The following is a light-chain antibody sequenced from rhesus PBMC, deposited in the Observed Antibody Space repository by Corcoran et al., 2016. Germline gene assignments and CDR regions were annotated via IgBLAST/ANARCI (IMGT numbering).Light chain of an antibody. CDR3: QQFSDWPWT. CDR1: QSVSSS. V-gene: IGKV3-35*01. Sequence: EIVLTQSPATLSLSPGERATLSCRASQSVSSSLAWYQQKPGQAPRLLLYDASSRATGIPDRVSGSGSGTDFTFTISSLEPEDVGIYYCQQFSDWPWTFGQGTKVEVK. J-gene: IGKJ1*01. CDR2: DAS.